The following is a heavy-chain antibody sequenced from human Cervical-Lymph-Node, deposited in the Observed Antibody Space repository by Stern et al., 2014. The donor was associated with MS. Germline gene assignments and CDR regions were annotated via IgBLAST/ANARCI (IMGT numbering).Heavy chain of an antibody. CDR1: GFTFDDYA. Sequence: EVQLVQSGGGLAQPGRSLRLSCAASGFTFDDYAMHWVRQVPGKGLEWVSGLSWNSGRIGYADSVKGRFIISRDNAKNSLYLQMNSLRHEDTALYYCAKDMGSAPWGLEVWGQGTTVTVSS. D-gene: IGHD3-10*01. CDR2: LSWNSGRI. V-gene: IGHV3-9*01. J-gene: IGHJ6*02. CDR3: AKDMGSAPWGLEV.